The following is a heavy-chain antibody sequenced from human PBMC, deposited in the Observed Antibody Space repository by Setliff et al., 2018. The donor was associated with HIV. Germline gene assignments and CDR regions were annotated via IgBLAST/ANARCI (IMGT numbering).Heavy chain of an antibody. CDR2: IYHSGST. CDR1: GYSISSGYY. V-gene: IGHV4-38-2*02. Sequence: SETLSLTCTVSGYSISSGYYWGWIRQPPGKGLEWIGSIYHSGSTYYNPSLKSRVTLSVDTSKNQFSLKLSSVTAADTAVYYCARDSITGTTPAFDYWGQGTLVTVSS. J-gene: IGHJ4*02. CDR3: ARDSITGTTPAFDY. D-gene: IGHD1-20*01.